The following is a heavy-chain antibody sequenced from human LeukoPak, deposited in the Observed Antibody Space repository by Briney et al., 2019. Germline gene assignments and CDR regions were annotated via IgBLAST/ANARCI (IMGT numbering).Heavy chain of an antibody. CDR1: GGSISSSRYY. V-gene: IGHV4-39*07. Sequence: WETLSLTCTVSGGSISSSRYYWGWIRQPPGKGLEWNGSIYYSGSTSYNQSLKSRVTISVDTSKNQSSLKLRSVTAADTSVYYCARVWAWGLYYYYYMDVWGKGTTVTISS. D-gene: IGHD1-26*01. CDR3: ARVWAWGLYYYYYMDV. CDR2: IYYSGST. J-gene: IGHJ6*03.